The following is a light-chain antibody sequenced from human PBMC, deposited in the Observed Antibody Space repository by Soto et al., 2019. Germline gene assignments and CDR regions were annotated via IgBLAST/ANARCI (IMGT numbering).Light chain of an antibody. CDR2: GAS. Sequence: ESVLTQSPGTLSLSPGEKTTLPCRASQGVSSRYLAWYQQKPGQAPRLLIYGASSRATGIPDRFSGSGSGTDFTLTVSRLEPEDFAVYYCQQFGSSSWTFGQGTKVEIK. J-gene: IGKJ1*01. CDR3: QQFGSSSWT. V-gene: IGKV3-20*01. CDR1: QGVSSRY.